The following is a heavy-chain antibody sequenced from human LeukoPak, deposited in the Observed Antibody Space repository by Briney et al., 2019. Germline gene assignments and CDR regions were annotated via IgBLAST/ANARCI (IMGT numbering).Heavy chain of an antibody. CDR1: GGSVSSTTYF. CDR2: INYSGST. V-gene: IGHV4-39*01. J-gene: IGHJ4*02. Sequence: PSETLSLTCTVSGGSVSSTTYFWSWIRHTPGKGLACIASINYSGSTYYNPSLKSRVTISVDTSENQFSLKLSSVTAADTAVYYCARYVVYGSGKYYFDYWGQGTLVTVSS. D-gene: IGHD3-10*01. CDR3: ARYVVYGSGKYYFDY.